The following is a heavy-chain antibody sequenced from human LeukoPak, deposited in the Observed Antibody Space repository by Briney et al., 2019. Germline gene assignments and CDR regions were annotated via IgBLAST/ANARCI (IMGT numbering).Heavy chain of an antibody. J-gene: IGHJ4*02. CDR3: AKEGSSGWIPTRHFDH. D-gene: IGHD6-19*01. CDR1: GFTFSSYG. CDR2: IWYDGNNK. Sequence: PGGSLRLSCAASGFTFSSYGMHWVRQAPGKGLEWVALIWYDGNNKYYADSVKGRFTISRDNAKNTLSLQMSSLRAEDTAVYYCAKEGSSGWIPTRHFDHWGLGTLVTVSS. V-gene: IGHV3-33*06.